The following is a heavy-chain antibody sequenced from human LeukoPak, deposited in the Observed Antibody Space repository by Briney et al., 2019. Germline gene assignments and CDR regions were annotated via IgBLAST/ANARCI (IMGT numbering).Heavy chain of an antibody. CDR2: ISHSGST. CDR1: GFSIINGYY. J-gene: IGHJ6*03. CDR3: ARQRSYCSGGSCYYYYYYMDV. Sequence: SETLSLTCTVSGFSIINGYYWGWVRQPRGKGLQWIGGISHSGSTYYNPSLKSRVTISVDTSKNQFSLKLSSVTAADTAVYYCARQRSYCSGGSCYYYYYYMDVWGKGTTVTISS. D-gene: IGHD2-15*01. V-gene: IGHV4-38-2*02.